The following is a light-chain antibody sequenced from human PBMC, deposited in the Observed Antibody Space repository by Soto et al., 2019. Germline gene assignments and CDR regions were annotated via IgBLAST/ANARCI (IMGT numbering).Light chain of an antibody. V-gene: IGKV3-20*01. CDR1: QSVSRNY. CDR3: QQYGSSPPLT. CDR2: GAS. Sequence: EIVLTQSPGTLSLSPGERATLSCRASQSVSRNYLAWYQQKPGQAPRLLIYGASSRATGIPDRFSGSGSGTDFTLTISRLEPEDFVVYYCQQYGSSPPLTFGGGTKVDSK. J-gene: IGKJ4*01.